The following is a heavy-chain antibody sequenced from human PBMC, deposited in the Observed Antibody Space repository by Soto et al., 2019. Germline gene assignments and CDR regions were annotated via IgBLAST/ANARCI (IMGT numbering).Heavy chain of an antibody. D-gene: IGHD2-2*01. Sequence: SLRLSCAASGFTISNSYMTWVRQAPGKGLEWVSVIYTGGSAYYADSVKGRSTISRDASKNTLYLQVNSLRAEDTAVYYCARATRYFGSFDYWGQGILVTVSS. CDR3: ARATRYFGSFDY. CDR2: IYTGGSA. CDR1: GFTISNSY. J-gene: IGHJ4*02. V-gene: IGHV3-53*01.